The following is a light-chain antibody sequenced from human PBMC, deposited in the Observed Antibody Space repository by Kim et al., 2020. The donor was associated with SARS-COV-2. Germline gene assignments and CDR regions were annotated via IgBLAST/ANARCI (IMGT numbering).Light chain of an antibody. CDR3: QVWDRSSDLGV. J-gene: IGLJ3*02. CDR2: YDS. Sequence: SYELTQPPSVSVAPGKTARITCGGNNIGSKSVHWYQQKPGQAPVLVIYYDSDRPSGIPERFSGSNSGNTATLTISRVEAGDEADYYCQVWDRSSDLGVFG. V-gene: IGLV3-21*04. CDR1: NIGSKS.